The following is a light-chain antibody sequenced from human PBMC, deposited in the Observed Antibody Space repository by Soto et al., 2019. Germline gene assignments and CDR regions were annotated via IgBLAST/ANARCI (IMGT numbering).Light chain of an antibody. CDR3: SSYTTSNTRQIV. V-gene: IGLV2-14*03. CDR2: DVS. J-gene: IGLJ1*01. CDR1: SSDVGGYNY. Sequence: HSVLAQPGSACGAPGHSIPLTFTGNSSDVGGYNYVSWYQHHPGKAPKLMIYDVSNRPSGVSNRFSGSKSGNTASLTISGLQPDDEADYYCSSYTTSNTRQIVCGTGTKVTVL.